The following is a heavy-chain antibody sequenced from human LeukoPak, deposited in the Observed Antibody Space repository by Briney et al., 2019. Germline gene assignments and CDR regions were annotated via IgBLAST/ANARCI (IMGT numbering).Heavy chain of an antibody. CDR1: GFTFSSYA. CDR2: IIGSGGKT. CDR3: AKDRDGGYAY. V-gene: IGHV3-23*01. Sequence: GGSLRLSCAASGFTFSSYAMSWVRQAPGKGLEWVSAIIGSGGKTYYADSVKGRFTISRDNSKNTLYLQLSSVRAEDTAVYYCAKDRDGGYAYWGQGTLVTVSS. J-gene: IGHJ4*02. D-gene: IGHD5-12*01.